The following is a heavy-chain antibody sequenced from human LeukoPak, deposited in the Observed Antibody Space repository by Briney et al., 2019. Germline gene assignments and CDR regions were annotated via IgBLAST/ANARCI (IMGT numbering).Heavy chain of an antibody. D-gene: IGHD6-19*01. CDR1: GFTFRSYW. V-gene: IGHV3-7*01. Sequence: GGALRLSCAASGFTFRSYWMSWVRQAPGKGLEWVANIKQDGSEKYYVDSVKGRFTISRDNSKNTLYLQMNSLRPEDTAVYYCARGARGSGWRGFDYWGQGTLVTVSS. CDR3: ARGARGSGWRGFDY. CDR2: IKQDGSEK. J-gene: IGHJ4*02.